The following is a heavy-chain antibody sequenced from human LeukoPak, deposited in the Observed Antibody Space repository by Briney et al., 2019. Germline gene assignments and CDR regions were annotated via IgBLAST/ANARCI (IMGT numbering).Heavy chain of an antibody. Sequence: ASVKVSCKASGYTFTSYGISWVRQAPGQGLEWMGWISAYNGNTNYAQKLQGRVTMTTDTSTSTAYMELRSLRSDDTAVYYCARARLYYGSGSYKPRKGWFDPWGQGTLVTVSS. D-gene: IGHD3-10*01. J-gene: IGHJ5*02. V-gene: IGHV1-18*04. CDR1: GYTFTSYG. CDR2: ISAYNGNT. CDR3: ARARLYYGSGSYKPRKGWFDP.